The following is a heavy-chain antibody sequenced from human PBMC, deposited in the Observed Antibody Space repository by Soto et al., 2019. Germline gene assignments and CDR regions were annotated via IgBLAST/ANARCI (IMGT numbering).Heavy chain of an antibody. J-gene: IGHJ6*02. V-gene: IGHV1-18*01. D-gene: IGHD6-19*01. CDR3: AREGSAPYYYYGMDV. CDR1: GYTFTTYG. Sequence: ASVKVSCKASGYTFTTYGISWVRQAPGQGLEWMGWINGYKGNTDYPQKLQGRVTMTTDTSTSTAYMALRSLRSDDTAVYYCAREGSAPYYYYGMDVWGQGTTVTVSS. CDR2: INGYKGNT.